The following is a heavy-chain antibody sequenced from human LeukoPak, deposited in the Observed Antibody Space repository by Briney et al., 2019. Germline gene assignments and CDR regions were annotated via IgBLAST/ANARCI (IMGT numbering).Heavy chain of an antibody. D-gene: IGHD3-22*01. CDR3: ARGGSAYFYEAFDI. Sequence: ASVKVSCKTSGNTFTGDAMNWVRQAPGQGLEWMGWINTNTGNPTYAQGFTGRFVFSLDTSVSTAYLQISSLKAEDTAVYYCARGGSAYFYEAFDIWGQGTMVTVSS. CDR2: INTNTGNP. CDR1: GNTFTGDA. J-gene: IGHJ3*02. V-gene: IGHV7-4-1*02.